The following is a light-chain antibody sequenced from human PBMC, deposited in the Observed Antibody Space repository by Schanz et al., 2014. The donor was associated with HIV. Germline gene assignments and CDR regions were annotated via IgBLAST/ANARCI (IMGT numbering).Light chain of an antibody. CDR2: DAS. V-gene: IGKV3-20*01. J-gene: IGKJ5*01. CDR1: QTVSSSS. CDR3: QQYGSSPIT. Sequence: EIVLTQSPGTLSLYPGERATLSCRASQTVSSSSLAWYQQEPGQSPRLLIYDASNRASGIPARFSGSGSGTDFTLTISSLEPEDFAVYYCQQYGSSPITFGQGTRLEMK.